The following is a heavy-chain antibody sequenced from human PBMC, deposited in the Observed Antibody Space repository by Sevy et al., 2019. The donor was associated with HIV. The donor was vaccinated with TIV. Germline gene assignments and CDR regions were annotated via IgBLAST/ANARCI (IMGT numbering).Heavy chain of an antibody. CDR1: GFTFSSYW. J-gene: IGHJ4*02. CDR3: VRGGQRFDS. Sequence: GGSLRLSCAASGFTFSSYWMSWVRQAPGKGLEWVANIKQDGSERYYVDSVKGRFTISRDNTKNSLYLQMDSLRVEDTAEYYCVRGGQRFDSWGQGTLVTVSS. CDR2: IKQDGSER. D-gene: IGHD6-25*01. V-gene: IGHV3-7*01.